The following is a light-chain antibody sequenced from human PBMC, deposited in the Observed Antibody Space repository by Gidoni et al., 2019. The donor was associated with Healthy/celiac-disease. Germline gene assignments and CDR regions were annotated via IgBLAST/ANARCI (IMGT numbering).Light chain of an antibody. CDR2: GNS. CDR1: SSNIGAGYD. Sequence: QSVLTQPPSVSGAPGQRVTISCTGSSSNIGAGYDVHWYQPLPGTAPKLLIYGNSNRPSGVPDRFSGAKSGTSASLAITGIQAEDEADYYCQSYDSSLSVVFGGGTKLTVL. CDR3: QSYDSSLSVV. J-gene: IGLJ2*01. V-gene: IGLV1-40*01.